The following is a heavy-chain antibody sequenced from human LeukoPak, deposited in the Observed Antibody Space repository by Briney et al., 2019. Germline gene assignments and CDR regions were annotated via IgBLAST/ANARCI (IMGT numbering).Heavy chain of an antibody. J-gene: IGHJ5*02. CDR3: ARGVMSTFGGEYNWFDP. Sequence: ASVKVSCKASGYTFTGYYMHWVRQAPGQGLEWMGWINPNSGGTNYAKKFQGRVTMTRDTSISTAYMELSRLRSDDTAVYYCARGVMSTFGGEYNWFDPWGQGTLVTVSS. CDR2: INPNSGGT. CDR1: GYTFTGYY. D-gene: IGHD3-16*01. V-gene: IGHV1-2*02.